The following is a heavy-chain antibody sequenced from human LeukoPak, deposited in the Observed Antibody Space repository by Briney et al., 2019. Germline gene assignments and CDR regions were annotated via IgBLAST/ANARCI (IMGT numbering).Heavy chain of an antibody. CDR2: INHSGST. J-gene: IGHJ4*02. Sequence: SETLSLTCAVYGGSFSGYYWSWIRQPPGKGLEWIGEINHSGSTNYNPSLKSRVTISVDTSKNQFSLKLSSVTAADTAVYYCATVAAAGTFVWGQGILVTVSS. CDR1: GGSFSGYY. CDR3: ATVAAAGTFV. V-gene: IGHV4-34*01. D-gene: IGHD6-13*01.